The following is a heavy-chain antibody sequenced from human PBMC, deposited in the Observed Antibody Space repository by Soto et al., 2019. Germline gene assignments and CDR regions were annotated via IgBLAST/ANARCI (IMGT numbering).Heavy chain of an antibody. D-gene: IGHD3-10*01. V-gene: IGHV4-30-2*01. CDR1: GCSIRSGCYS. Sequence: SEILSLTSTVSGCSIRSGCYSWSWIRQPPGKGLEWIGYIYHSGSTYYNPSLKSRVTISVDRSKNQFSLKLSSVTAADTAVYYCARSEELRYDSGNWFDPWGQGTLVT. J-gene: IGHJ5*02. CDR2: IYHSGST. CDR3: ARSEELRYDSGNWFDP.